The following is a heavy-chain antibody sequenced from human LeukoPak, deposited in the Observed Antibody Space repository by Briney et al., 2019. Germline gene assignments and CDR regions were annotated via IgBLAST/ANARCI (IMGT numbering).Heavy chain of an antibody. CDR2: IIPIFTTA. CDR1: GCTFSSYV. V-gene: IGHV1-69*13. D-gene: IGHD3-10*01. J-gene: IGHJ4*02. Sequence: GASVTVSCKASGCTFSSYVISWVRQAPGQGLEWMGGIIPIFTTANHAQKFQGRVTITADESTSTAYMELSSLRSEDTAVYYCARVGGSGSYTSHYFDYWGQGTLVTVSS. CDR3: ARVGGSGSYTSHYFDY.